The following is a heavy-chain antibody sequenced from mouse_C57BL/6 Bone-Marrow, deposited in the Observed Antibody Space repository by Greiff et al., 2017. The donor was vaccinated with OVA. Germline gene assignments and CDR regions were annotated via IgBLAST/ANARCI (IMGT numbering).Heavy chain of an antibody. CDR3: ARHEGYGNYFFDY. D-gene: IGHD2-1*01. CDR2: ISNLAYSI. J-gene: IGHJ2*01. V-gene: IGHV5-15*01. CDR1: GFTFSDYG. Sequence: EVQLVESGGGLVQPGGSLKLSCAASGFTFSDYGMAWVRQAPRKGPEWVAFISNLAYSIYYADTVTGRFTISRENAKNTLYLEMSSLRSEDTAMYYCARHEGYGNYFFDYWGQGTTLTDSS.